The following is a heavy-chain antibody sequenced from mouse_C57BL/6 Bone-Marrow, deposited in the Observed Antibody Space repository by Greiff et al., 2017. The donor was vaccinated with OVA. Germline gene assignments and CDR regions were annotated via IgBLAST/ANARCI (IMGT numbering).Heavy chain of an antibody. Sequence: EVKLQESGGDLVKPGGSLKLSCAASGFTFSSYGMSWVRQTPDKRLEWVATISSGGSYTYYPDSVKGRFTISRDNAKNTLYLQMSSLKSEDTAMYYCARQTPYYAMDYWGQGTSVTVSS. CDR2: ISSGGSYT. V-gene: IGHV5-6*01. CDR1: GFTFSSYG. J-gene: IGHJ4*01. CDR3: ARQTPYYAMDY.